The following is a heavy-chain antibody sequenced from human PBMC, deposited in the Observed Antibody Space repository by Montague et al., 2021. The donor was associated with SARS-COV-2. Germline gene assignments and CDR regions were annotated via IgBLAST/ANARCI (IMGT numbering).Heavy chain of an antibody. J-gene: IGHJ2*01. CDR2: TYTGSYV. CDR1: GDSISRYY. CDR3: ARAIWHLDV. V-gene: IGHV4-4*07. Sequence: SETLSLTCSVSGDSISRYYWSWIRQSDGKGLEWIGRTYTGSYVNYNPALQSRVSMSVDTSKSQVSLNVTSVTAADTAVYYCARAIWHLDVWGRGILVTVSS.